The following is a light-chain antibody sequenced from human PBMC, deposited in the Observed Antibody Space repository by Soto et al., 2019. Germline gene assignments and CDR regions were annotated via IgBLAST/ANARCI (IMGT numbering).Light chain of an antibody. CDR2: AAS. V-gene: IGKV3-20*01. J-gene: IGKJ1*01. Sequence: EIVLTQSPGTLSLSPGEGAALSCRASQRITNSNLAWYQQKPGQAPRLLVYAASSRATGIPVRFSGSGSGTDFPLTISRLEPEDFAVYYCQQYGSPRGTFGQGTKVEIK. CDR3: QQYGSPRGT. CDR1: QRITNSN.